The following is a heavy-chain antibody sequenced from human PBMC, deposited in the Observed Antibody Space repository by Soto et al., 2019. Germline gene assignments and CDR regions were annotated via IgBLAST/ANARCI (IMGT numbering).Heavy chain of an antibody. Sequence: ASVKVSCKASGYTFTSYGISWVRQAPGQGLEWMGWISAYNGNTNYAQKLQGRVTMTTDTSTSTAYMELRSLRSDDTAVYYCARGRFIAVAVTGGGLYYGMDVWGQGTTATVSS. CDR3: ARGRFIAVAVTGGGLYYGMDV. V-gene: IGHV1-18*01. CDR1: GYTFTSYG. J-gene: IGHJ6*02. D-gene: IGHD6-19*01. CDR2: ISAYNGNT.